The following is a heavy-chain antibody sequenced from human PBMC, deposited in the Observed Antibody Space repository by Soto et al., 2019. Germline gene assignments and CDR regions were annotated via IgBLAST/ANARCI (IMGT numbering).Heavy chain of an antibody. D-gene: IGHD6-19*01. V-gene: IGHV1-3*05. J-gene: IGHJ4*02. CDR3: ARSEYTSGWTGY. CDR2: INAGNDNT. CDR1: GYTFTSYA. Sequence: QVQLVQSGAEEKKPGASVKVSCKASGYTFTSYAMHWVRQAPGQRREWMGWINAGNDNTKYSQKFQGRVTITRDTSASTAYMELSSLRSEDTAVYYCARSEYTSGWTGYWGQGTLVTVSS.